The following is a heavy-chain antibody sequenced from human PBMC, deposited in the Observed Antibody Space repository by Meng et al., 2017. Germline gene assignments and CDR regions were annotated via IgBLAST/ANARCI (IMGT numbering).Heavy chain of an antibody. D-gene: IGHD2-15*01. CDR2: ISSSSSYI. J-gene: IGHJ6*02. V-gene: IGHV3-21*01. CDR1: GFTFSSFS. CDR3: AREGYCSGGSCECHYYYGMDV. Sequence: GGSLKISCAGSGFTFSSFSMNLVRPAPGKGLEWVSSISSSSSYIYYADSVKGRFTICRYNAKNSLYLQMNSLRAEDRGVDYCAREGYCSGGSCECHYYYGMDVWGQGTTVTVSS.